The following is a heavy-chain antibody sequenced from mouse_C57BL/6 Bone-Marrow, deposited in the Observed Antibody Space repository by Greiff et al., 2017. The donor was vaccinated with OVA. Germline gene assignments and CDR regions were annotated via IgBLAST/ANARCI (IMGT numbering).Heavy chain of an antibody. D-gene: IGHD1-1*01. V-gene: IGHV1-81*01. CDR2: IYPRSGNT. CDR1: GYTFTSYG. Sequence: QVQLQQSGAELARPGASVQLSCKASGYTFTSYGISWLKQRTGQGLEWIGEIYPRSGNTYYNEKFKGKATLTADKSSSTAYMELRSLTSEDSAVYFGARGDHYYGSSPWCAYWGQGTLVTVSA. J-gene: IGHJ3*01. CDR3: ARGDHYYGSSPWCAY.